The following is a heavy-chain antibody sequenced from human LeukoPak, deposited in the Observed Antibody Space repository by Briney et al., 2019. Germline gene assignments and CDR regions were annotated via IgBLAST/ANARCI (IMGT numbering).Heavy chain of an antibody. CDR3: ARDLGYDYYDSSGYENWFDL. CDR2: ISYDGSNK. D-gene: IGHD3-22*01. Sequence: GRSLRLSCAASGFTFSSYAMHWVRQAPGKGLEWVAVISYDGSNKYYADSVKGRFTISRDNSKNTLYLQMNSLRAEDTAVYYCARDLGYDYYDSSGYENWFDLWGQGTLVTVSS. J-gene: IGHJ5*02. CDR1: GFTFSSYA. V-gene: IGHV3-30-3*01.